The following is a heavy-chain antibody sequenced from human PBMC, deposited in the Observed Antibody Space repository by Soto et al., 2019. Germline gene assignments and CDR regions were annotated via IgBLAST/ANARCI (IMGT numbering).Heavy chain of an antibody. CDR1: GGTFSSYA. CDR3: ARDEGFCTSGVCLYALDV. J-gene: IGHJ6*02. CDR2: LIPTFGSP. D-gene: IGHD2-8*01. V-gene: IGHV1-69*01. Sequence: QVQLVQSGAEVKKPGSSVKVSCKASGGTFSSYAISWVRQAPGQGLEWMGVLIPTFGSPNYAQRFKGRVTITAAENKTTAFMELSSLRSEDTAVYYCARDEGFCTSGVCLYALDVWGQGTTITVSS.